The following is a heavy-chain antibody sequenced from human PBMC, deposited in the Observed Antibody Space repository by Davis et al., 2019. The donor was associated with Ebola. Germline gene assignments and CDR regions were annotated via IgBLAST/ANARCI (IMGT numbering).Heavy chain of an antibody. CDR2: ISGSGGNT. CDR3: AKDVGRYCSGGSCYSGWFDP. Sequence: GESLKISCTDSVITFSSYAMTWVRQAPGKGLEWVSAISGSGGNTYYADSVKGRFTISRDNSKKTLYLQMNSLRAEDTAVYYCAKDVGRYCSGGSCYSGWFDPWGQGTLVTVSS. CDR1: VITFSSYA. D-gene: IGHD2-15*01. V-gene: IGHV3-23*01. J-gene: IGHJ5*02.